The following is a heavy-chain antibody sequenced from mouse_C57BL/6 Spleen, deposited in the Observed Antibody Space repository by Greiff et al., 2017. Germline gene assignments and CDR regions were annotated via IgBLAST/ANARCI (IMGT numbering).Heavy chain of an antibody. V-gene: IGHV2-5*01. CDR1: GFSFTSYG. Sequence: QVQLQQSGPGLVQPSQSLSITCTVSGFSFTSYGVHWVRQSPGKGLEWLGVIWRGGSTDYNAAFMSRLSITKDNSKSQVFFKMNSLQADDTAIYYCAKNHGSSLYYFDDWGQGTTLTVSS. D-gene: IGHD1-1*01. CDR2: IWRGGST. CDR3: AKNHGSSLYYFDD. J-gene: IGHJ2*01.